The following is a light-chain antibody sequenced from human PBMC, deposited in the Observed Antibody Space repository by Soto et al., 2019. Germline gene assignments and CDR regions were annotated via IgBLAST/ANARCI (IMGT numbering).Light chain of an antibody. CDR2: EVT. V-gene: IGLV2-8*01. J-gene: IGLJ2*01. CDR1: SSDVGANNY. Sequence: QSVPTQPPSASGSPGQSVTISCTGSSSDVGANNYVSWYQQHPGKAPKLIIYEVTKRPSGVPDRFSGSKSDNTASLTVSGLQAEDEADYYCSTFGGTKVFGGGTKVTVL. CDR3: STFGGTKV.